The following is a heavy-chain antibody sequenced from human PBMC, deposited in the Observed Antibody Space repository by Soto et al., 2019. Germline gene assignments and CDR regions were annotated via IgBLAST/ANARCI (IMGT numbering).Heavy chain of an antibody. Sequence: GGSLRLSCAASGFTFSSYSMNWVRQAPGKGLEWVSYISSSSSTIYYADSVKGRFTISRDNAKNSPYLQMNSLRDEDTAVYYCARGSGSYYYYYYGMDVWGQGTTVTVAS. CDR2: ISSSSSTI. CDR1: GFTFSSYS. J-gene: IGHJ6*02. CDR3: ARGSGSYYYYYYGMDV. V-gene: IGHV3-48*02. D-gene: IGHD1-26*01.